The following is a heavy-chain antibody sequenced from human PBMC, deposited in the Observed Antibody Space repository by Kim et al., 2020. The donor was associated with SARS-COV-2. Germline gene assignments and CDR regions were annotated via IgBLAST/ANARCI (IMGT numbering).Heavy chain of an antibody. V-gene: IGHV1-46*01. CDR1: GYTFTSYY. CDR2: INPSGGST. Sequence: ASVKVSCKASGYTFTSYYMHWVRQAPGQGLEWMGIINPSGGSTSYAQKFQGRVTMTRDTSTSTVYMELSSLRSEDTAVYYCARDPPRIAAAGIYYYYGMDVWGQGTTVTVSS. CDR3: ARDPPRIAAAGIYYYYGMDV. D-gene: IGHD6-13*01. J-gene: IGHJ6*02.